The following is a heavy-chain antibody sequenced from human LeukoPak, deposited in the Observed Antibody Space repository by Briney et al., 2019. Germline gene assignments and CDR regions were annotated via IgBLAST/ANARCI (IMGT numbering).Heavy chain of an antibody. D-gene: IGHD3-22*01. CDR3: ARWGYDSSGFYWGN. CDR2: IYSVSDT. Sequence: GGSLRLSCAASGFSVSSNYMTWVRQAPGKGLQWVSVIYSVSDTFYADSVKGRFTISRDNSKNTVSLQMNSLRADDTAVYYCARWGYDSSGFYWGNWGQGTLVTVSS. J-gene: IGHJ4*02. V-gene: IGHV3-53*01. CDR1: GFSVSSNY.